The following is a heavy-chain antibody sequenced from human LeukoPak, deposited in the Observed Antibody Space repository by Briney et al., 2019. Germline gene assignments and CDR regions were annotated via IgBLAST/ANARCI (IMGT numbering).Heavy chain of an antibody. J-gene: IGHJ4*02. CDR2: IIPIFGTA. Sequence: SVKVSRKASGGTFSSYAISWVRQAPGQGLEWMGGIIPIFGTANYAQKFQGRVTITADESTSTAYMELSSLRSEDTAVYYCAREHSYAQYYFDYWGQGTLVTVSS. V-gene: IGHV1-69*01. CDR1: GGTFSSYA. CDR3: AREHSYAQYYFDY. D-gene: IGHD5-18*01.